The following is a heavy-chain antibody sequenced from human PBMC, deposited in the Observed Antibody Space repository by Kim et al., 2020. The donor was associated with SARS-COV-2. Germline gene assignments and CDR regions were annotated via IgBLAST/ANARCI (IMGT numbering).Heavy chain of an antibody. D-gene: IGHD1-26*01. J-gene: IGHJ4*02. V-gene: IGHV3-30*04. CDR2: ISYDGSNK. CDR3: ARGSGIVGATRLDY. Sequence: GGSLRLSCAASGFTFSSYAMHWVRQAPGKGLEWVAVISYDGSNKYYADSVKGRFTISRDNSKNTLYLQMNSLRAEDTAVYYCARGSGIVGATRLDYWGQG. CDR1: GFTFSSYA.